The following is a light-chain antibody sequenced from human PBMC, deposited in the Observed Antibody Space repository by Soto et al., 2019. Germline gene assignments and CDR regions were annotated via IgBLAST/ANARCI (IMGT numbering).Light chain of an antibody. J-gene: IGLJ2*01. Sequence: QSALTQPPSASGSPGQSVTISCTGTSSDVGGYNYVSWYQQHAGKGPKLMIYEVTKRPSGVPDRFSGSNFGNTASLTVSGLQADDEAAYYCSSFAGSDSVVFGGGTKLTVL. V-gene: IGLV2-8*01. CDR2: EVT. CDR3: SSFAGSDSVV. CDR1: SSDVGGYNY.